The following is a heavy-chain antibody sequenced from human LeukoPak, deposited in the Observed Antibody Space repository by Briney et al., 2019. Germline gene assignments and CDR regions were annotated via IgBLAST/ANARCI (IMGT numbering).Heavy chain of an antibody. CDR3: ARGLDGIDY. CDR1: GFTFSSYS. Sequence: GGSLRLSCAASGFTFSSYSMNWVRQAPGKGLEWVSYISSSSTIYYADSVKGRFTISRDNAKNSLYLQMNSLRAEDTAVYYCARGLDGIDYWGQGTLVTVSS. V-gene: IGHV3-48*01. J-gene: IGHJ4*02. D-gene: IGHD1-14*01. CDR2: ISSSSTI.